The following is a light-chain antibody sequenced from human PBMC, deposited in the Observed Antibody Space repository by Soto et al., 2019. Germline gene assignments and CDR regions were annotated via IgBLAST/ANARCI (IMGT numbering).Light chain of an antibody. CDR2: DVT. Sequence: QSVLTQPASVSGSPGQSITISCTGTSSDVGGYNYVSWYQQHPGKAPKLMIYDVTNRPSGVSNRFSGSKSGNTASLTISGLQAEDEADYICSSYTTTNSWVFGGGTKLTVL. CDR3: SSYTTTNSWV. CDR1: SSDVGGYNY. V-gene: IGLV2-14*01. J-gene: IGLJ3*02.